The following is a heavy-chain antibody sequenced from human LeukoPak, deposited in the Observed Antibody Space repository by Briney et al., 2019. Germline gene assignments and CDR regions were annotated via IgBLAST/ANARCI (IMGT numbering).Heavy chain of an antibody. D-gene: IGHD3-22*01. Sequence: ASVKVSCKASGYTFTDYSMHWVRQAPGQGLEWMGWINPNSGGTNYAQKFQGRVTMTTDTSTSTAYMELRSLRSDDTAVYYCARTNVYYYDSSDYYPYFDYWGQGTLVTVSS. J-gene: IGHJ4*02. CDR3: ARTNVYYYDSSDYYPYFDY. CDR1: GYTFTDYS. V-gene: IGHV1-2*02. CDR2: INPNSGGT.